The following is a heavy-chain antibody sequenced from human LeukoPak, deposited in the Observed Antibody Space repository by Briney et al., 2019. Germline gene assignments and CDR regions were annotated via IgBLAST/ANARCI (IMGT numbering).Heavy chain of an antibody. CDR2: INPNSGGT. Sequence: ASVKVSCKASGYTFTGYYMHWVRQAPGQGLEWMGWINPNSGGTNYAQKFQGRVTMTRDTSISTAYMELSRLRSDDTAVYYCARGWRYYDSSGYYPLLGYWGQGTLVTVSS. CDR3: ARGWRYYDSSGYYPLLGY. CDR1: GYTFTGYY. J-gene: IGHJ4*02. D-gene: IGHD3-22*01. V-gene: IGHV1-2*02.